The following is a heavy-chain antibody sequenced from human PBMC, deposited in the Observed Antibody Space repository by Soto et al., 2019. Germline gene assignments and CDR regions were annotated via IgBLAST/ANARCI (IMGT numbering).Heavy chain of an antibody. J-gene: IGHJ4*02. CDR3: AREKRFSRGSGYFDY. CDR2: ISSSSNYI. Sequence: GGSLRLSCAASGLTFSSYSMDWVRQAPGKGLEWVSSISSSSNYINYADSVKGRFTISRDNAKNSLYLQMDSLRAEDTAVYYCAREKRFSRGSGYFDYWGQGALVTVSS. CDR1: GLTFSSYS. D-gene: IGHD3-10*01. V-gene: IGHV3-21*01.